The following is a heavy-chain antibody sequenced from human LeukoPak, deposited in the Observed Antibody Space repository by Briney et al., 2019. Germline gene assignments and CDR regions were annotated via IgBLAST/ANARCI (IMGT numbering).Heavy chain of an antibody. CDR2: ISGSGGST. J-gene: IGHJ4*02. Sequence: QTGGSLRLSCAASGFTFSSHGMNWVRQAPGKGLEWVSAISGSGGSTYYADSVKGRFTISRDNSKNTLYLQMNSLRAEDTAVYYCAKSIVVVTATPDYWGQGTLVTVSS. CDR3: AKSIVVVTATPDY. CDR1: GFTFSSHG. D-gene: IGHD2-21*02. V-gene: IGHV3-23*01.